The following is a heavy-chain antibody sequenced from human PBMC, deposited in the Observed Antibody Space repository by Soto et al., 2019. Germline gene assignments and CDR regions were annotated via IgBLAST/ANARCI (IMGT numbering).Heavy chain of an antibody. J-gene: IGHJ6*02. CDR2: ISYDGSNK. D-gene: IGHD4-4*01. CDR3: AKDELVYSNYYYNGMDV. CDR1: GFTFSSYG. Sequence: PGGSLRLSCAASGFTFSSYGMHWVRQAPGKGLEWVAVISYDGSNKYYADSVKGRFTISRDNSKNTLYLQMNSLRAEDTAVYYCAKDELVYSNYYYNGMDVWGQGTTVTVSS. V-gene: IGHV3-30*18.